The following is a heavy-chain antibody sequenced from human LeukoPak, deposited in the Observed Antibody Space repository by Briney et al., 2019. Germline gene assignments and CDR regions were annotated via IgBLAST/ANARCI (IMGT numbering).Heavy chain of an antibody. CDR3: ARGSGDSPFDY. CDR1: GGSISSYY. J-gene: IGHJ4*02. Sequence: SETLSLACTVSGGSISSYYWSWIRQPPGKGLEWIGSIYHSGSTYYNPSLKSRVTISVDTSKNQFSLKLSSVTAADTAVYYCARGSGDSPFDYWGQGTRVTVSS. CDR2: IYHSGST. V-gene: IGHV4-38-2*02. D-gene: IGHD2-21*02.